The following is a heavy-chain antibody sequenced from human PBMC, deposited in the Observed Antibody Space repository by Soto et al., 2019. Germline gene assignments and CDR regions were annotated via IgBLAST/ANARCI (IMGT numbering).Heavy chain of an antibody. CDR2: INAGNGNT. V-gene: IGHV1-3*01. D-gene: IGHD2-15*01. J-gene: IGHJ4*02. CDR1: GYTFTNYA. Sequence: QVQLVQSGAEVKKPGASVKVSCKASGYTFTNYAMHWVRQAPGQRLEWMGWINAGNGNTKYSQKFQGRVTITRDTAASTAYIDLRSLRSGDTAVYYCARGPGGPDGPGDYWGQGTLVTVSS. CDR3: ARGPGGPDGPGDY.